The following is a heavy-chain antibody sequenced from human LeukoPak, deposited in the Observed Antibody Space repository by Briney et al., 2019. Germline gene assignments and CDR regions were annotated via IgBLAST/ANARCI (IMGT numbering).Heavy chain of an antibody. CDR3: AKAGSPAYSSSWYYFDY. J-gene: IGHJ4*02. CDR1: GITFSNYA. Sequence: GGSLRLSCVASGITFSNYAVSWVRQAPEKGLDWVSVISGSAHKIRYADSVKGRFTISRDNSENTLYLQMNSLRAEDTAVYYCAKAGSPAYSSSWYYFDYWGQGTLVTVSS. CDR2: ISGSAHKI. V-gene: IGHV3-23*01. D-gene: IGHD6-13*01.